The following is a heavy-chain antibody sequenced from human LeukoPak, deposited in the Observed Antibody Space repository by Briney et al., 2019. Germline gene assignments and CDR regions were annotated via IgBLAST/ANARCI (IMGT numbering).Heavy chain of an antibody. CDR2: VSDIYGKT. J-gene: IGHJ3*02. CDR1: GYSFTNYG. V-gene: IGHV1-18*01. Sequence: ASVTVSCKTSGYSFTNYGISWVRQAPGKGLEWMGWVSDIYGKTNYAHKLQGRVTITTDTSKGTAYMEVTILRSDDTAVYYCARILGSSRPGRGAFDSWGQGTMVTVSS. D-gene: IGHD6-13*01. CDR3: ARILGSSRPGRGAFDS.